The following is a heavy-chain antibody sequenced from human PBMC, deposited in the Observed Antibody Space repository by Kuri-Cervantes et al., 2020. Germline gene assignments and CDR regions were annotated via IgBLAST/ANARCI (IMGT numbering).Heavy chain of an antibody. CDR2: ISGSGGST. CDR3: AKALRSGGSFPAKSAVDY. Sequence: GESLKISCAASGFTVSSNYMSRVRQAPGKGLEWVSAISGSGGSTYYADSVKGRFTISRDNSKNTLYLQMNSLRAEDTAVYYCAKALRSGGSFPAKSAVDYWGQGTLVTVSS. CDR1: GFTVSSNY. J-gene: IGHJ4*02. D-gene: IGHD2-15*01. V-gene: IGHV3-23*01.